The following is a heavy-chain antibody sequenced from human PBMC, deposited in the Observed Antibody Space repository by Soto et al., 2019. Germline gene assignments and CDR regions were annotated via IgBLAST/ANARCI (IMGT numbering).Heavy chain of an antibody. Sequence: SKPLSLTCAISGDSVSSNSAAWNWIRQSPSRGLEWLGRTYYRSKWFNDYAVSVKSRITINPDTSKNQFSLQLNSVTPEDTAVYYCAREWTKAYWFDPWGQGTLVTVSS. D-gene: IGHD2-8*01. CDR2: TYYRSKWFN. CDR1: GDSVSSNSAA. V-gene: IGHV6-1*01. J-gene: IGHJ5*02. CDR3: AREWTKAYWFDP.